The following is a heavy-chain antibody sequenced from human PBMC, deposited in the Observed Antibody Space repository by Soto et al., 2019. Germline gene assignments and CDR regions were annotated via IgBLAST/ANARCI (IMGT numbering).Heavy chain of an antibody. V-gene: IGHV3-13*05. CDR2: IGTAGDP. D-gene: IGHD3-10*01. CDR3: ARSGITMVRGVPYYYGMDV. CDR1: GFTFSSYD. Sequence: EVQLVESGGGLVQPGGSLRLSCAASGFTFSSYDMHWVRQATGKGLEWVSAIGTAGDPYYPGSVKGRFTISRENAKNSLYLQMNSLRAGDTAVYYCARSGITMVRGVPYYYGMDVWGQGTTVTVSS. J-gene: IGHJ6*02.